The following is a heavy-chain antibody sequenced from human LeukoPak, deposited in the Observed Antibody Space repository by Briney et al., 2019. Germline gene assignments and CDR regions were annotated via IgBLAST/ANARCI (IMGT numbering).Heavy chain of an antibody. Sequence: SETLSLTWTLSVDSLSSRSDYWGWIRQHPGKGLEWLGSIYYSGHTYYNPSLKSRGTISKDTSKTQFSLNLISVPAADTAVYYCARHASGSYNNFQHWGQGALVTVSS. D-gene: IGHD1-26*01. CDR1: VDSLSSRSDY. CDR3: ARHASGSYNNFQH. V-gene: IGHV4-39*01. J-gene: IGHJ1*01. CDR2: IYYSGHT.